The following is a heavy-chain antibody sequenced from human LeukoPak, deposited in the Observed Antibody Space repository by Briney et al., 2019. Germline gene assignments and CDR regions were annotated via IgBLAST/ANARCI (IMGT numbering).Heavy chain of an antibody. D-gene: IGHD6-19*01. Sequence: GGSLRLSCAASEFSVGSNYMTWVRQAPGKGLEWVSLIYSGGSTYYADSVKGRFTISRDNAKNSLYLQMNSLRAEDTAVYYCAREGIAVAVPGFDYWGQGTLVTVSS. CDR3: AREGIAVAVPGFDY. V-gene: IGHV3-66*01. J-gene: IGHJ4*02. CDR2: IYSGGST. CDR1: EFSVGSNY.